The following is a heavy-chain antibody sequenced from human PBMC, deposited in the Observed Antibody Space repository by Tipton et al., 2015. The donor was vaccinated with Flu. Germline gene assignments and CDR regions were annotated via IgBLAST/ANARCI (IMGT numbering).Heavy chain of an antibody. CDR1: GGSFSGYY. V-gene: IGHV4-34*01. Sequence: TLSLTCAVYGGSFSGYYWSWIRQPPGKGLEWIGEINPSGSANYNPSLKSRVTISADTSKNQFSLKLSSVTAADTAVYYCARGDYSNYVSDPKSWFDPWGQGTLVAVSS. CDR3: ARGDYSNYVSDPKSWFDP. D-gene: IGHD4-11*01. CDR2: INPSGSA. J-gene: IGHJ5*02.